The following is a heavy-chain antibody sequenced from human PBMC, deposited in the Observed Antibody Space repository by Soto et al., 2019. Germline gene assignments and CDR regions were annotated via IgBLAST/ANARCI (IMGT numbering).Heavy chain of an antibody. D-gene: IGHD6-6*01. CDR2: INAANGDT. J-gene: IGHJ6*02. CDR3: ARGGSSVLGMDV. V-gene: IGHV1-3*01. Sequence: ASVKVSCKASGYTFTSYGIHWVRQAPGQRLEWMGWINAANGDTKYAPKFQGRVTMTRDTSASTAYMELRSLRSDDTAVYYGARGGSSVLGMDVWGQGTTVTVSS. CDR1: GYTFTSYG.